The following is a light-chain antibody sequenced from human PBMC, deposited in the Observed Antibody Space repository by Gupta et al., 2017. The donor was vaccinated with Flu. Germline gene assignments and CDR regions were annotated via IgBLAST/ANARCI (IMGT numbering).Light chain of an antibody. CDR1: SSDVGGSDY. V-gene: IGLV2-14*03. J-gene: IGLJ1*01. Sequence: SALPQPASVSGSPGQSITISCTGTSSDVGGSDYVSWYQKHPGKAPKLIIFDVSSRPSGVSSRFSGSKSGNTASLTISGLQAEDETDYYCSSYTSTSTFYVFGSGTKVTVL. CDR2: DVS. CDR3: SSYTSTSTFYV.